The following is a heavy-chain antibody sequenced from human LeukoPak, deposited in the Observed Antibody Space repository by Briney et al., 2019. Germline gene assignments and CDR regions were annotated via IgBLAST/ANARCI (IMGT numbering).Heavy chain of an antibody. V-gene: IGHV3-11*06. CDR3: AREKDNWFDP. CDR1: GLTFNNYE. CDR2: ISSSSSYT. J-gene: IGHJ5*02. Sequence: GGSLRLSCTASGLTFNNYEMNWVRQAPGKGLEWVSYISSSSSYTNYADSVKGRFTISRDNAKNSLYLQMNSLRAEDTAVYYCAREKDNWFDPWGQGTLVTVSS.